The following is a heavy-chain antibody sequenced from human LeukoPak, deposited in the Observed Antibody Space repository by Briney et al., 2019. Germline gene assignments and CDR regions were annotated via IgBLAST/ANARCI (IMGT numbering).Heavy chain of an antibody. CDR3: ARASMVRGVIIMTIDY. CDR1: GYTFTSYG. J-gene: IGHJ4*02. CDR2: ISAYNGNT. Sequence: ASVKVSCKASGYTFTSYGISWVRQAPGQGLEWMGWISAYNGNTNYAQKLQGRVTMTTDTSTSTAYMELRSLRSDDTAVYYCARASMVRGVIIMTIDYWGQGTLVTVSS. D-gene: IGHD3-10*01. V-gene: IGHV1-18*01.